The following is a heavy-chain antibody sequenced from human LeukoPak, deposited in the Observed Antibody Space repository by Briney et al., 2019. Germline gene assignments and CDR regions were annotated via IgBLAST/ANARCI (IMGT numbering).Heavy chain of an antibody. V-gene: IGHV4-4*07. CDR3: ARDGVENSSWYPLDS. CDR1: GASISSYY. D-gene: IGHD6-13*01. CDR2: IYTSGST. Sequence: SETLSLTCTVSGASISSYYWSWVRQPAGEGLEWIGRIYTSGSTNYKPSLKSRVTMSVDTSKNQFSLKLTSVTAADTAVYYCARDGVENSSWYPLDSWGPGTLVAVSS. J-gene: IGHJ4*02.